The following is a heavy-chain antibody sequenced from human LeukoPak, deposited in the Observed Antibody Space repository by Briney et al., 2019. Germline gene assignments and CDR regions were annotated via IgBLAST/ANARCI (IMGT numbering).Heavy chain of an antibody. CDR1: GYTFTGYY. J-gene: IGHJ4*02. D-gene: IGHD3-22*01. CDR3: ARDTRVAYHYDSSAFYPYYFDY. CDR2: INPNSGGT. V-gene: IGHV1-2*06. Sequence: ASVKVSCKASGYTFTGYYLHWVRQAPGQGLEWMGRINPNSGGTNYAEKFQGRVTMTRDTSISTVHMELSRLRSDDTAVYYCARDTRVAYHYDSSAFYPYYFDYWGQGTLVTVSS.